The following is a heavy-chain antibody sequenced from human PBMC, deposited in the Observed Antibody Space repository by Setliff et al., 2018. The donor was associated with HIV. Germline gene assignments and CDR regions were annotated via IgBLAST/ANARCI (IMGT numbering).Heavy chain of an antibody. CDR2: IWYDGSNK. J-gene: IGHJ6*02. V-gene: IGHV3-33*08. D-gene: IGHD2-2*01. CDR1: GFTVSGTY. Sequence: GGSLRLSCAASGFTVSGTYMMWVRQAPGKGLEWVAVIWYDGSNKYYADSVKGRFTISRDNAKNSLYLQMNSLRAEDTAVYYCARRKDCSSTSCKDYYYGMDVWGQGTTVTVSS. CDR3: ARRKDCSSTSCKDYYYGMDV.